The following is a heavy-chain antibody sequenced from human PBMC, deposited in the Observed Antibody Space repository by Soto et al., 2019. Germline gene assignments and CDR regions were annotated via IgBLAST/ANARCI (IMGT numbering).Heavy chain of an antibody. Sequence: SETLSLTCTVSGDSITTRYWSWIRQPPGKGLEWIGYIYNTGDNYSPSLMSRASMSLDTSKNLFSLRLRSLTAADTAVYYCAGGDHWRLVDYWGRGNLVTVSS. J-gene: IGHJ4*02. CDR1: GDSITTRY. V-gene: IGHV4-59*11. CDR3: AGGDHWRLVDY. CDR2: IYNTGD. D-gene: IGHD3-16*01.